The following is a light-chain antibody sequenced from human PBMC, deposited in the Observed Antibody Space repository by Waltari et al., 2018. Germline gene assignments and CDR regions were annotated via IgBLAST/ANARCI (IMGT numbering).Light chain of an antibody. V-gene: IGKV1-5*03. CDR1: QSISNY. CDR3: QQYNTYSS. Sequence: DIQMTQSPSTLSASVGDTITITCRASQSISNYLAWYQQKPGNAPKLLIYKASSSGSGVPSRFRGSGSGTEFTLTISSLQPDDFATYYCQQYNTYSSFGQGTKLEIK. J-gene: IGKJ2*03. CDR2: KAS.